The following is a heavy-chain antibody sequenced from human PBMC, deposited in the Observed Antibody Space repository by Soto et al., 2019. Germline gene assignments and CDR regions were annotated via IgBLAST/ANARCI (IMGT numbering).Heavy chain of an antibody. CDR1: GYAFTTYG. J-gene: IGHJ4*02. V-gene: IGHV1-18*01. CDR2: ISAHNGNT. Sequence: QVHLVQSGAEVKKPGASVKVSCKGSGYAFTTYGITWVRQAPGQGLEWMGWISAHNGNTNYAQKLQGRVTVTRDTSTSPAYREPRSLRSEHTAVYYWARGRDGDYWGQGALVTVSS. D-gene: IGHD6-6*01. CDR3: ARGRDGDY.